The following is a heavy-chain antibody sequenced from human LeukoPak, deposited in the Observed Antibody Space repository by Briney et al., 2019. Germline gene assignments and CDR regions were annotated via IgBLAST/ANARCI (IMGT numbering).Heavy chain of an antibody. CDR3: ARYRGRCYGSGSYELDC. CDR1: GYTFTAYY. D-gene: IGHD3-10*01. J-gene: IGHJ4*02. Sequence: GASVKISSKASGYTFTAYYMHWVRHAPGQKLERMGWINPHSGGTTYAQKFYRRHTTTTDTTTSTAYIELWRLRTDATAVYYCARYRGRCYGSGSYELDCWGQGTLVTVSS. CDR2: INPHSGGT. V-gene: IGHV1-2*02.